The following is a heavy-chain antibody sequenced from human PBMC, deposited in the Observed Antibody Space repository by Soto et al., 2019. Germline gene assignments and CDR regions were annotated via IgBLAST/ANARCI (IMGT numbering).Heavy chain of an antibody. J-gene: IGHJ4*02. CDR2: IWYDGSNR. Sequence: GGSLRLSCAASGFTLSSYGMHWVRQAPGKGLEWVAVIWYDGSNRYYADSVKGRFTISRDNSKNTLYLQMNSLRAEDTAVYYCARDVSYSSSPGYFDYWGQGTLVTVSS. D-gene: IGHD6-6*01. CDR1: GFTLSSYG. CDR3: ARDVSYSSSPGYFDY. V-gene: IGHV3-33*08.